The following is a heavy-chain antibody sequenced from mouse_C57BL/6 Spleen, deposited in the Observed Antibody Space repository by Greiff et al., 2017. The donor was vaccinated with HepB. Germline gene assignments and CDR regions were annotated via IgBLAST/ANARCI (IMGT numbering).Heavy chain of an antibody. Sequence: VQLQQSGPELVKPGASVKMSCKASGYTFTDYNMHWVKQSHGKSLEWIGYINPNNGGTSYNQKFKGKATLTVNKSSSTAYMELRSLTSEDSAVYYCARRTHGSSGYVLAYWGQGTMVTVSA. J-gene: IGHJ3*01. D-gene: IGHD3-2*02. CDR2: INPNNGGT. V-gene: IGHV1-22*01. CDR3: ARRTHGSSGYVLAY. CDR1: GYTFTDYN.